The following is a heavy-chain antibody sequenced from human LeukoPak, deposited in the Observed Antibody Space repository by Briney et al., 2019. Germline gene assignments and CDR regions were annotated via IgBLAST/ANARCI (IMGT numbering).Heavy chain of an antibody. Sequence: GASVKVSCKVSGYTLTELSMHWVRQAPGQGLEWMGWINPNSGGTNYAQKFQGRVTMTRDTSISTAYMELSRLRSDDTAVYYCARDSGSFDYWGQGTLVTVSS. J-gene: IGHJ4*02. CDR1: GYTLTELS. CDR3: ARDSGSFDY. CDR2: INPNSGGT. V-gene: IGHV1-2*02. D-gene: IGHD1-26*01.